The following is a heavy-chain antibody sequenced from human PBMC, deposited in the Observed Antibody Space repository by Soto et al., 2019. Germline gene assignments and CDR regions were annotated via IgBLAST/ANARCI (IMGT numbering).Heavy chain of an antibody. V-gene: IGHV3-21*02. Sequence: EVQLVESGGGLVKPGGSLRLSCTASGFAFNTYSMNWVRQAPGKGLEWVSSINEDSTYIYYAESLRGRITISRDNAKDSLFLQMNSLRPEDTAVYYCVRDLGRYFRSGYMDFWGDGATVTVSS. CDR3: VRDLGRYFRSGYMDF. J-gene: IGHJ6*03. CDR1: GFAFNTYS. CDR2: INEDSTYI. D-gene: IGHD3-9*01.